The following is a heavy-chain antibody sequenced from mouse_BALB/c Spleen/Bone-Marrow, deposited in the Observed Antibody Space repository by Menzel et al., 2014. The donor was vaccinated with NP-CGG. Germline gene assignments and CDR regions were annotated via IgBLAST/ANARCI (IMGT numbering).Heavy chain of an antibody. V-gene: IGHV2-2*02. D-gene: IGHD1-1*01. CDR2: IWSGGST. CDR3: ARNLLLRRAMDY. J-gene: IGHJ4*01. CDR1: GFSLTSYG. Sequence: VKLVESGPGLVQPSQSLSITRTVSGFSLTSYGVHWVRQSPGKGLERLGVIWSGGSTDYNAAFISRLSISKDNSKSQVFFKMNSLQANDTAIYYCARNLLLRRAMDYWGQGTSVTVSS.